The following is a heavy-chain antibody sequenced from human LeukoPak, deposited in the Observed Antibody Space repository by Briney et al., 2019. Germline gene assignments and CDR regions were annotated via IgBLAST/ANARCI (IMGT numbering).Heavy chain of an antibody. CDR2: ISSSSSYI. V-gene: IGHV3-21*01. CDR3: ASTGYSSSWYART. D-gene: IGHD6-13*01. CDR1: GFTFSSYS. J-gene: IGHJ4*02. Sequence: PGGSLRLSCAASGFTFSSYSMNWVRQAPGKGLEWVSSISSSSSYIYYANSVKGRFTISRDNAKNSLYLQMNSLRAEDTAVYYCASTGYSSSWYARTWGQGTLVTVSS.